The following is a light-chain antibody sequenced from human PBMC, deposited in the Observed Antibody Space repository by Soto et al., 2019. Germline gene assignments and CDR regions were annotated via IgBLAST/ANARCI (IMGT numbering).Light chain of an antibody. CDR3: QQYSSYYIYT. J-gene: IGKJ5*01. CDR1: QSISDW. Sequence: DIQMTQSPSSLSASVGDRVTITCRASQSISDWLAWYQQKPGQAPKLLIYKASSLESGVPSRLSGSGSGTEFTLTISSLQPDDVATYYCQQYSSYYIYTFGQGTRLEIK. CDR2: KAS. V-gene: IGKV1-5*03.